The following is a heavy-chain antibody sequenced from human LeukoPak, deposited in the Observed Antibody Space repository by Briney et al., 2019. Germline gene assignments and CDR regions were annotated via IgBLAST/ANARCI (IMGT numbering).Heavy chain of an antibody. D-gene: IGHD2-2*01. CDR3: AKGSRVEPVAYCDY. CDR2: ISSSSSYI. CDR1: GFTFSSYS. Sequence: GGSLRLSCAASGFTFSSYSMNWVRQAPGKGLEWVSSISSSSSYIYYADSVKGRFTISRDNSKNTLYLQMNSLRAEDTAVYYCAKGSRVEPVAYCDYWGQGTLVTVSS. V-gene: IGHV3-21*04. J-gene: IGHJ4*02.